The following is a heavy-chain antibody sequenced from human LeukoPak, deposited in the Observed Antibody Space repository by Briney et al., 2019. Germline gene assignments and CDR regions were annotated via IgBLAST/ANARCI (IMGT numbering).Heavy chain of an antibody. V-gene: IGHV3-23*01. CDR1: GFTFSSYA. Sequence: GGSLRPSCAASGFTFSSYAMSWVRQAPGKGLEWVSAISGSGGSTYYADSVKGRFTISRDNSKNTLYLQMNSLRAEDTAVYYCRSPPMVRGVIIDRDYWGQGTLVTVSS. CDR2: ISGSGGST. D-gene: IGHD3-10*01. CDR3: RSPPMVRGVIIDRDY. J-gene: IGHJ4*02.